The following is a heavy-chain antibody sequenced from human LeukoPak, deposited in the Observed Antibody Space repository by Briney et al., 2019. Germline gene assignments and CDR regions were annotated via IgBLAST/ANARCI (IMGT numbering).Heavy chain of an antibody. CDR3: ARGSAVADGEYYFDY. D-gene: IGHD6-19*01. CDR2: IIPIFGTA. CDR1: GGTFSSYA. V-gene: IGHV1-69*13. Sequence: VASVKVSCKASGGTFSSYAISWVRQAPGQGLEWMGGIIPIFGTANYAQKFQGRVTITADESTSTAYMELSSLRSEDTAVYYCARGSAVADGEYYFDYWGQGTLVTVSS. J-gene: IGHJ4*02.